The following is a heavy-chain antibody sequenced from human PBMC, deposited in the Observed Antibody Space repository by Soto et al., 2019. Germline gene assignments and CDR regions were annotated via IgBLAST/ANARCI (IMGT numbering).Heavy chain of an antibody. V-gene: IGHV4-59*01. J-gene: IGHJ4*02. CDR1: GGSISSYY. D-gene: IGHD1-7*01. CDR3: ARRYGTTFDY. CDR2: IYYSGST. Sequence: QVQLQESGPGLVKPSETLSLTCTVSGGSISSYYWSWIRQPPGKGLEWIGYIYYSGSTNYNPSLKSRVTISVDTSKNQFPLKLSSVTAADTAVYYCARRYGTTFDYWGPGTLVTVSS.